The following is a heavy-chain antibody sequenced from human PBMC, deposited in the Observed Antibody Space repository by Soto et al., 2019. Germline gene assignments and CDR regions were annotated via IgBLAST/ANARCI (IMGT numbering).Heavy chain of an antibody. Sequence: SETLSLTCTVSGGSISSGGYYWSWIRQHPGKGLEWIGYIYYSGSTYYNPSLKSRVTISVDTSKNQFSLKLSSVTAADTAVYYCARFSYDFWSGLNWFDPWGQATLVTVSS. CDR1: GGSISSGGYY. D-gene: IGHD3-3*01. J-gene: IGHJ5*02. CDR3: ARFSYDFWSGLNWFDP. CDR2: IYYSGST. V-gene: IGHV4-31*03.